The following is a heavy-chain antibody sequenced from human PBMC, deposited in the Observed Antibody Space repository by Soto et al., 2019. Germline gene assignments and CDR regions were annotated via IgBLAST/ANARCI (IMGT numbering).Heavy chain of an antibody. CDR1: GYIFTSYG. CDR3: AREDFRYTVTTLRGGRRENWFDP. CDR2: ISAYNGNT. Sequence: ASVKVSCKASGYIFTSYGISWVRQAPGQGLEWMGWISAYNGNTNYAQKLQGRVTMTTDTSTSTAYMELRSLRSDDTAVYYCAREDFRYTVTTLRGGRRENWFDPWGQGTLVTVSS. J-gene: IGHJ5*02. V-gene: IGHV1-18*01. D-gene: IGHD4-17*01.